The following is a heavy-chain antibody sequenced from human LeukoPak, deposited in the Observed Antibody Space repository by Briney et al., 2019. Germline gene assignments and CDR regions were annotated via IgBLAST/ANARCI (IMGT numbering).Heavy chain of an antibody. CDR2: IYYSGST. D-gene: IGHD6-13*01. Sequence: SETLSLTCTVSGGSISSGDYCWSWIRQPPGKGLEWIGYIYYSGSTYYNPSLKSRVTISVDTSKNQFSLKLSSVTAADTAVYYCARADFTEAAGRYDYWGQGTLVTVSS. J-gene: IGHJ4*02. V-gene: IGHV4-30-4*01. CDR3: ARADFTEAAGRYDY. CDR1: GGSISSGDYC.